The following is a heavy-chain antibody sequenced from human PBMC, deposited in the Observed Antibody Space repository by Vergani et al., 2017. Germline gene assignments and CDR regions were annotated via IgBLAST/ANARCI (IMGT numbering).Heavy chain of an antibody. CDR1: GDSVISTDYH. V-gene: IGHV4-39*01. Sequence: QVQLQQSASGLVTPSETLSLTCTVSGDSVISTDYHWGWIRQPPGKGLEWIGSMDYSGSTSYNPSLESRISISFETPKNQFSLRLTSVTAADTAVYYCASKRGACRAAYCHSYDFWGPGTLVGVSS. CDR3: ASKRGACRAAYCHSYDF. D-gene: IGHD2-15*01. J-gene: IGHJ4*02. CDR2: MDYSGST.